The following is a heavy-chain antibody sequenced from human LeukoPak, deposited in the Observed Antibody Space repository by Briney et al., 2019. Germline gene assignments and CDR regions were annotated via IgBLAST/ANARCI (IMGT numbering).Heavy chain of an antibody. CDR2: INPNSGGT. J-gene: IGHJ4*02. V-gene: IGHV1-2*02. Sequence: ASVKVSCKASGYTFTGYYMHWVRQAPGQGLEWMGWINPNSGGTNYAQKFQGRVTMTRDTSISTAYMELSRLRSDDTAVCYCARFGQDYDILTGLDYWGQGTLVTVSS. D-gene: IGHD3-9*01. CDR1: GYTFTGYY. CDR3: ARFGQDYDILTGLDY.